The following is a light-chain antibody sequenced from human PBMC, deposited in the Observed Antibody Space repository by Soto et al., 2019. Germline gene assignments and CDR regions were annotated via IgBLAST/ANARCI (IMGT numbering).Light chain of an antibody. Sequence: EIVLTQSPATLSLSPGERATLSCRASQSVTTYLAWYQQKPGQAPRLLIYDASSRAPGIPARFSGSGSGTDFTPTVSSIEPEDSAVYYCQQRSNWPPISTFRGGTKVDIK. CDR3: QQRSNWPPIST. CDR1: QSVTTY. J-gene: IGKJ4*01. V-gene: IGKV3-11*01. CDR2: DAS.